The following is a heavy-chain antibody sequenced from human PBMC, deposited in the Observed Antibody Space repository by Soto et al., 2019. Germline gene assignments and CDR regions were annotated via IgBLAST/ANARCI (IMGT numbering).Heavy chain of an antibody. D-gene: IGHD3-10*02. CDR1: GVSIGSPNW. V-gene: IGHV4-4*02. CDR2: MWPSGGT. J-gene: IGHJ5*02. Sequence: SETLSLTCAVSGVSIGSPNWWTWVRQAPGKGLEWIGEMWPSGGTTYNPSLRNRVTISVDNSKNHLSLTLTSVTAADTAIYYCARCLHCSHGGRHAPWGQGSLVTGSS. CDR3: ARCLHCSHGGRHAP.